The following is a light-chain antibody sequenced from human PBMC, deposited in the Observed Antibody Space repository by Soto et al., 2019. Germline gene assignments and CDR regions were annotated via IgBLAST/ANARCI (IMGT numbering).Light chain of an antibody. CDR2: GAS. CDR3: LQDYDYPRT. J-gene: IGKJ1*01. CDR1: QSISSF. V-gene: IGKV1-39*01. Sequence: IQMTQSPSSLSAFVGDRVTITCRASQSISSFLNWYQQKPGKAPKLLIYGASSLQSGVPSRFSGSGSGTDFTLTISSLQPEDFATYYCLQDYDYPRTFGQGTKVDI.